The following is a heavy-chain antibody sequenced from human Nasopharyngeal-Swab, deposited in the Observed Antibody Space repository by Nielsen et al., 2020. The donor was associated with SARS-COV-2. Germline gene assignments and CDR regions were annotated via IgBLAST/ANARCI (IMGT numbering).Heavy chain of an antibody. CDR2: TYYRSKWFN. D-gene: IGHD3-16*01. V-gene: IGHV6-1*01. J-gene: IGHJ5*02. CDR3: TRDAGGYNWFDP. CDR1: GDSVSGNSAT. Sequence: SQTLSLTCATSGDSVSGNSATWSWIRQSPSRGLEWLGRTYYRSKWFNDYAVSVKSRITINPDTSKNQFSLQLNSVTPEDTAVYYCTRDAGGYNWFDPWGQGTLVTVSS.